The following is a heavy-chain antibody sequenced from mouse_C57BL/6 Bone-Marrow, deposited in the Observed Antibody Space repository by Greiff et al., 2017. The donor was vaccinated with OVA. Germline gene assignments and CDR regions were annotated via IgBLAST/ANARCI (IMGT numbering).Heavy chain of an antibody. Sequence: QLQQSGAELARPGASVKLSCPASGYTFTSYGISWVKQRTGQGLEWIGEIYPRSGNTYYNEKFKGKATLTADKSSSTAYMELRSLTSEDSAVYFCARYSIISDWYFDVWGTGTTVTVSS. D-gene: IGHD1-2*01. V-gene: IGHV1-81*01. CDR3: ARYSIISDWYFDV. CDR2: IYPRSGNT. CDR1: GYTFTSYG. J-gene: IGHJ1*03.